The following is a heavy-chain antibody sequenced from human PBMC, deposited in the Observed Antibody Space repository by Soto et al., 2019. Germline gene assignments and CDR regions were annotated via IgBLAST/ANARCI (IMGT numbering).Heavy chain of an antibody. Sequence: ASVKVSCKASGYTFTSYGISWVRQAPGQGLEWMGWISAYNGNTNYAQKLQGRVTMTTDTSTSTAYRELRSLRSDDTAVYYCARFVYYGSGSYNNETYSYMAVWGKGTTVPVSS. J-gene: IGHJ6*03. CDR1: GYTFTSYG. CDR3: ARFVYYGSGSYNNETYSYMAV. CDR2: ISAYNGNT. D-gene: IGHD3-10*01. V-gene: IGHV1-18*01.